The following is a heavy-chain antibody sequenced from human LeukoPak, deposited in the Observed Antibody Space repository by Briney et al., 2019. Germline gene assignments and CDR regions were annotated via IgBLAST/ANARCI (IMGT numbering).Heavy chain of an antibody. CDR3: ARGPSYGLDY. Sequence: GASVKVSCTASGYTFTSYYFHWVRQAPGQGLEWMGMIDPSGGDTSYSPTFQGRVTMTRDKSTSTVYMALSSLTAEDTAVYYCARGPSYGLDYWGQGTLVTVSS. D-gene: IGHD3/OR15-3a*01. J-gene: IGHJ4*02. V-gene: IGHV1-46*01. CDR2: IDPSGGDT. CDR1: GYTFTSYY.